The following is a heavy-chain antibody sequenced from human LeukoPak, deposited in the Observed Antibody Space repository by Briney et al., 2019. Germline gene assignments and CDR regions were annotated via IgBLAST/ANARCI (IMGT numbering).Heavy chain of an antibody. J-gene: IGHJ3*02. CDR2: ISSSGSPG. CDR1: GFTFSSYS. CDR3: ARTFDN. Sequence: GGSLRPSCAASGFTFSSYSMNWVRQAPGKGLEWVSYISSSGSPGYYADSVRGRFTISRDNAKNSLYLQMNSLRAEDTAVYYCARTFDNWGQGTKVTVSS. V-gene: IGHV3-48*04.